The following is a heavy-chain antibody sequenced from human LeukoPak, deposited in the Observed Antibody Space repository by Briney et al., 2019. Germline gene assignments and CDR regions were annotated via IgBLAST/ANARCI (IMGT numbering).Heavy chain of an antibody. CDR3: AKSLGPPPADGFDSSGYLDY. V-gene: IGHV3-23*01. Sequence: GGSLRLSCAASGFTFSSYAMSWVRQAPGKGLEWVSAISGSGGSTCYADSVKGRFTISRDNSKNTLYLQMNSLRAEDTAVYYCAKSLGPPPADGFDSSGYLDYWGQGTLVTVSS. D-gene: IGHD3-22*01. J-gene: IGHJ4*02. CDR2: ISGSGGST. CDR1: GFTFSSYA.